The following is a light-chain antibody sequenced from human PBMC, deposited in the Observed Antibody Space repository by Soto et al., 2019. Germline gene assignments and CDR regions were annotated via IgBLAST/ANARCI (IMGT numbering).Light chain of an antibody. CDR1: QSVLYSSNNKNY. V-gene: IGKV4-1*01. CDR2: WAS. CDR3: QQYYSTPPYT. J-gene: IGKJ2*01. Sequence: DIVMTQSPDSLAVSLGERATINCKSSQSVLYSSNNKNYLAWYQQKPGQPPKLLIYWASTRESGVPDRFSGSGSGTDFTLTIISRQAEDVAVYYCQQYYSTPPYTFGQGTKLEIK.